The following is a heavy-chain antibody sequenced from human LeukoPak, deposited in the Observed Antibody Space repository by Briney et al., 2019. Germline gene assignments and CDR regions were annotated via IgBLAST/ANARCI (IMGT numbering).Heavy chain of an antibody. D-gene: IGHD3-9*01. CDR1: GFTFSSYG. Sequence: PGGSLRLSCAASGFTFSSYGMSWVRQAPGKGLEWVSAISGSGGSTYYADSVKGRFTISRDNSKNTLYLQMNSLRAEDTAVYYCAKHGDYDILTGYYYYYMDVWGKGTTVTISS. J-gene: IGHJ6*03. V-gene: IGHV3-23*01. CDR2: ISGSGGST. CDR3: AKHGDYDILTGYYYYYMDV.